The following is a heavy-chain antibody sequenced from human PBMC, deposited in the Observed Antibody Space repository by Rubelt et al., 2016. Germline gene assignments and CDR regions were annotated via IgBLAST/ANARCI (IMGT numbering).Heavy chain of an antibody. Sequence: QVQLQESGPGLVKPSETLSLTCAVYGGSFSGYYWSWIRQPPGKGLEWFASIHYSGSTKHVPSPKSRVTISVDTSKNQFSLGVSSVTAADTAVYYCARDNWDKVSQWWYFYGMDVWGLGTAVTVSS. CDR1: GGSFSGYY. CDR3: ARDNWDKVSQWWYFYGMDV. D-gene: IGHD1/OR15-1a*01. J-gene: IGHJ6*02. V-gene: IGHV4-59*01. CDR2: IHYSGST.